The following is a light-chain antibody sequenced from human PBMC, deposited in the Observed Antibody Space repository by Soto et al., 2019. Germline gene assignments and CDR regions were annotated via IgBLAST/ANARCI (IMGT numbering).Light chain of an antibody. CDR1: QSVRSSY. J-gene: IGKJ4*01. Sequence: EIVLAQSPGTLSLSPVERATLSGMASQSVRSSYFAWYQQKPGQAPRLLIFGVSSRATGIPDRFSATGSGTDFTLTISRLEPEDFALYFCQQYGNSPLTFGGGTKVDIK. CDR3: QQYGNSPLT. CDR2: GVS. V-gene: IGKV3-20*01.